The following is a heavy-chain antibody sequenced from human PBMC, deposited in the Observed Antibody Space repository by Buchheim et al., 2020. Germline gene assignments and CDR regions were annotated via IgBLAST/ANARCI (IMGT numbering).Heavy chain of an antibody. CDR2: IKQDGSEQ. D-gene: IGHD1-14*01. CDR1: GFTFNSYW. J-gene: IGHJ4*02. Sequence: EVQLVQSGGGLVQPGGSLRLSCAASGFTFNSYWMSWVRQAPGKGLEWVANIKQDGSEQYYVDSVKGRFIISRDNAKNSLYLQMNSLRVEDTAVYYCARDVLVITFAVHFDYWGQGSL. V-gene: IGHV3-7*01. CDR3: ARDVLVITFAVHFDY.